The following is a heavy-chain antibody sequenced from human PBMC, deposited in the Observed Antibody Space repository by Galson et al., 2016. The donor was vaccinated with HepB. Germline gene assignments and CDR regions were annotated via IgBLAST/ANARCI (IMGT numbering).Heavy chain of an antibody. D-gene: IGHD3-22*01. J-gene: IGHJ4*02. V-gene: IGHV1-2*06. CDR3: ASSGYYSNLNY. CDR1: GNTFTGDY. Sequence: SVKVSCKASGNTFTGDYLHWVRQAPGQGLEWMGRVNPSSGSTIYAHNFQGRVTMTRDTSIGTAYMELSRLRSDDTAGYYCASSGYYSNLNYWGQGTLVTVSS. CDR2: VNPSSGST.